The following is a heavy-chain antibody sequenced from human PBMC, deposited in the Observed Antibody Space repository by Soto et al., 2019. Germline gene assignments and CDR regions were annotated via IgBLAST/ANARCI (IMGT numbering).Heavy chain of an antibody. CDR1: GYSISSSNW. Sequence: QVQLQESGPGLVKPSDTLSLTCAVSGYSISSSNWWGWIRQPPGKGLEWIGYIYYRGTTYYNPSLKNRVTMSVDTSKNQFSLKLTSVTAVDTAVYYCARREIQGPIDYWGQGTLVTVSS. CDR3: ARREIQGPIDY. J-gene: IGHJ4*02. V-gene: IGHV4-28*01. D-gene: IGHD1-26*01. CDR2: IYYRGTT.